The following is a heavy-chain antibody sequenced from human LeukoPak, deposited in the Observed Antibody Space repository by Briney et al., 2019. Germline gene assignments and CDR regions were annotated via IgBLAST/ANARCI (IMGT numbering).Heavy chain of an antibody. Sequence: GGSLRLSCAASGFTFSSYNMNWVRQAPGKGLEWVSSISSSSTYNSADSVKGRLTISRDNARNSVYLVMNSLRAEDTAVYYCASSSDSYDTSGFWPYYFDYWGQGTLVTVSS. CDR3: ASSSDSYDTSGFWPYYFDY. CDR2: ISSSSTY. J-gene: IGHJ4*02. CDR1: GFTFSSYN. D-gene: IGHD3-22*01. V-gene: IGHV3-21*06.